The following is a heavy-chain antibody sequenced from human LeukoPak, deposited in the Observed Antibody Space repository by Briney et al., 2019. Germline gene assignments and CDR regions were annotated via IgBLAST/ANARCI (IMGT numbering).Heavy chain of an antibody. CDR3: ARDQYYASGSVWFDP. CDR1: GFTFSSYS. D-gene: IGHD3-10*01. V-gene: IGHV3-21*01. Sequence: GGSLRLSCAASGFTFSSYSMNWVRQAPGKGLEWVSSISSSSSYIYYADSVKGRFTISRDNAKNSLYLQMNSLRADDTAVYYCARDQYYASGSVWFDPWGQGTLVTVSS. CDR2: ISSSSSYI. J-gene: IGHJ5*02.